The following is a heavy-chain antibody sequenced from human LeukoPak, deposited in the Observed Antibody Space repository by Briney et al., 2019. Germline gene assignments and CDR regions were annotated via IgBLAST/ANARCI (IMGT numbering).Heavy chain of an antibody. D-gene: IGHD3-22*01. J-gene: IGHJ4*02. CDR1: GFILDRYG. V-gene: IGHV3-23*01. CDR3: AKQESSGSYPYYFDY. CDR2: ISDSGSRT. Sequence: PGGSLRLSCAASGFILDRYGMTWVRQAPGEGLKWVSSISDSGSRTYYADSVKGRFTVSRDNSKNTVYVQMNSLRAEDTAIYYCAKQESSGSYPYYFDYWGQGTLVTVSS.